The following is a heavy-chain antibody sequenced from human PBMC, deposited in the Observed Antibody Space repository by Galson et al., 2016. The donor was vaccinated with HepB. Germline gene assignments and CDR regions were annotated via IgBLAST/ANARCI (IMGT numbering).Heavy chain of an antibody. D-gene: IGHD6-13*01. V-gene: IGHV1-18*04. CDR3: ARERASSSWYFWFDP. J-gene: IGHJ5*02. CDR1: GYTFTSYG. Sequence: SVKVSCKASGYTFTSYGISWVRQAPGQGLEWMGWISAYNGNTNYAQKLQGRVTMTTDTSTSTAYMELRRLGSDDTAVYYCARERASSSWYFWFDPWGQGTLVTVSS. CDR2: ISAYNGNT.